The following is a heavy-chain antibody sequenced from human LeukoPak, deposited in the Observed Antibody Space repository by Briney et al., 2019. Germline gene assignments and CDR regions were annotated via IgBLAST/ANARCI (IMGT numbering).Heavy chain of an antibody. CDR1: GGSFSGYY. Sequence: PSETLSLTCAVYGGSFSGYYWSWIRQPPGKGLEWIGEINHSGSTNYNPSLKSRVTISVDTSKNQFSLKLSPVTAADTAVYYCARFGSGWHYFDYWGQGTLVTVSS. CDR2: INHSGST. V-gene: IGHV4-34*01. J-gene: IGHJ4*02. D-gene: IGHD6-19*01. CDR3: ARFGSGWHYFDY.